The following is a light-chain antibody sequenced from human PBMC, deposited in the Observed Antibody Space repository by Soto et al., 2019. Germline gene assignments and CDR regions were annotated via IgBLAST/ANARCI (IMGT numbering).Light chain of an antibody. CDR1: QSVGSSY. V-gene: IGKV3-20*01. CDR3: QQYTTSSWT. CDR2: GTS. Sequence: LTEAAGTLSLSPGERATLSCRPSQSVGSSYLAWYQQKPGQAPRVLIYGTSSRATGIPDRFSGSGSGTDFTLTISRLEPEDFAVYYCQQYTTSSWTFGQGTKVAIK. J-gene: IGKJ1*01.